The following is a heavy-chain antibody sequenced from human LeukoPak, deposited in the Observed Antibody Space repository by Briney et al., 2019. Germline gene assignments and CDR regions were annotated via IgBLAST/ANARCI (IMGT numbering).Heavy chain of an antibody. CDR2: IKQDGSEK. CDR1: GFTFSSYW. Sequence: GGSLRLSCAASGFTFSSYWMSWVRQAPGKGLEWVANIKQDGSEKYYVDSVKGRFTISRDNAKNSLYLQMNSLRAEDTAVYYCARGRLWFGELLSLDFDYWGQGTLVTVSS. D-gene: IGHD3-10*01. J-gene: IGHJ4*02. CDR3: ARGRLWFGELLSLDFDY. V-gene: IGHV3-7*01.